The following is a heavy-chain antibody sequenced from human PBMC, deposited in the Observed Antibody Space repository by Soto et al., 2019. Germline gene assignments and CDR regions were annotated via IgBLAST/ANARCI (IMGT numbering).Heavy chain of an antibody. Sequence: QVQLQQWCAGLLKPSETLSLTCAVYGGSFSGYYWSWIRQPPGKGLEWIGEINHSGSTNYNPSLKSRVTISVDTSKNQFSLKLSSVTAADTAVYYCARGRLRFLEWPSNWFDPWGQGTLVTVSS. D-gene: IGHD3-3*01. CDR3: ARGRLRFLEWPSNWFDP. J-gene: IGHJ5*02. CDR2: INHSGST. V-gene: IGHV4-34*01. CDR1: GGSFSGYY.